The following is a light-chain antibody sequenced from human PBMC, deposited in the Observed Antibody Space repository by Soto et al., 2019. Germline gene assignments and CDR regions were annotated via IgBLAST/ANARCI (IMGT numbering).Light chain of an antibody. CDR3: SSYTSSSYWV. J-gene: IGLJ3*02. CDR1: SSDVGSYNL. Sequence: QSALTQPASVSGSPGQSITISCTGTSSDVGSYNLVSWYQQHPGKVPQLMIYEGSKRPSGVSNRFSGSKSGNTASLTISGLQAEDEADYYCSSYTSSSYWVFGGGTKLTVL. V-gene: IGLV2-14*02. CDR2: EGS.